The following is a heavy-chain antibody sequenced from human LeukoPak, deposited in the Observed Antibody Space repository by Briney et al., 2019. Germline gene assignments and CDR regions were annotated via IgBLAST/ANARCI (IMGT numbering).Heavy chain of an antibody. D-gene: IGHD6-19*01. CDR1: GYTFTGYY. Sequence: VASVKVSCKASGYTFTGYYMHWVRQAPGQGLEWMGWINPNSGGTNYAQKFQGRVTMTRDTSISTAYMELSRLRSDDTAVYYCAREKTGILLTVAGNMDVWGKGTTVTVSS. CDR3: AREKTGILLTVAGNMDV. J-gene: IGHJ6*03. V-gene: IGHV1-2*02. CDR2: INPNSGGT.